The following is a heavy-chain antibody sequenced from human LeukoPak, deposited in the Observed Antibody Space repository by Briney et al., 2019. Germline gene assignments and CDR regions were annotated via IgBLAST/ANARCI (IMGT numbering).Heavy chain of an antibody. Sequence: GRSLRLSCAASGFTFDDYAMRWVRQAPGKGLEWVSGISWNSGSIGYADSVKGRFTISRDNAKNTLYLQMNSLRAEDTASYYGAKDLSQDSSGYLLRSDAFDIWGQGTMVTVSS. CDR2: ISWNSGSI. V-gene: IGHV3-9*01. J-gene: IGHJ3*02. CDR3: AKDLSQDSSGYLLRSDAFDI. CDR1: GFTFDDYA. D-gene: IGHD3-22*01.